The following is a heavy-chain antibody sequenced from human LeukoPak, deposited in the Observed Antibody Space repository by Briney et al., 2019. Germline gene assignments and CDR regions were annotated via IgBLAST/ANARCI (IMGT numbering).Heavy chain of an antibody. J-gene: IGHJ3*02. CDR2: INPNSGGT. CDR1: GYTFTGYY. CDR3: ARDSSVIRYFDWLLSYDAFDI. Sequence: ASVKVSCKASGYTFTGYYMHWVRQAPGQGLEWMGWINPNSGGTNYAQKFQGRVTMTRDTSISTAYVELSRLRSDDTAVYYCARDSSVIRYFDWLLSYDAFDIWGQGTMVTVSS. V-gene: IGHV1-2*02. D-gene: IGHD3-9*01.